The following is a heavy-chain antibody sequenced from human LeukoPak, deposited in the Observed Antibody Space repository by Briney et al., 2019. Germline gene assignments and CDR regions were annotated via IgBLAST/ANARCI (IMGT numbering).Heavy chain of an antibody. CDR1: GLTVSSNY. D-gene: IGHD6-19*01. CDR3: ARGGTPGYSSGRIDY. J-gene: IGHJ4*02. CDR2: IYSAGNT. Sequence: GGSLRLSCVASGLTVSSNYMSWFRQAPGKGLEWFSVIYSAGNTYYADYVKGRFTISRHNSENTLYLQMNRLRVEDTAVYYCARGGTPGYSSGRIDYWGQGTLVTVSS. V-gene: IGHV3-53*04.